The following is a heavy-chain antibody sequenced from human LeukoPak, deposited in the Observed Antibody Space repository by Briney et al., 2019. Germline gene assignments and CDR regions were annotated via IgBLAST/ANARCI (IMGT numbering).Heavy chain of an antibody. CDR2: ISGSGGST. D-gene: IGHD6-19*01. CDR3: AKGRSSGWYLYQPPLQH. CDR1: GFTFSSYA. V-gene: IGHV3-23*01. Sequence: GGSLRLSCAASGFTFSSYAMSWVRQAPGKGLEWVSAISGSGGSTYYADSVKGRFTISRDNSKNTLYLQMNSLRAEDTAVYYCAKGRSSGWYLYQPPLQHWSQGTLVTVSS. J-gene: IGHJ1*01.